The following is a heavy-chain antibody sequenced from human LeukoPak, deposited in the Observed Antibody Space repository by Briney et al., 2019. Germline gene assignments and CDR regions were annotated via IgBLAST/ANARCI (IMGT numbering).Heavy chain of an antibody. CDR1: GYTFTDYF. V-gene: IGHV1/OR15-3*02. CDR2: INAGNGNT. J-gene: IGHJ4*02. Sequence: ASVKVSCKASGYTFTDYFMNWMRQAPGQRLEWMGWINAGNGNTKYSQKLQGRVTITRDTSSSTAYMQLNSLRAEDTAVYYCARDPPEGGYSYGASFDYWGQGTLVTVSS. D-gene: IGHD5-18*01. CDR3: ARDPPEGGYSYGASFDY.